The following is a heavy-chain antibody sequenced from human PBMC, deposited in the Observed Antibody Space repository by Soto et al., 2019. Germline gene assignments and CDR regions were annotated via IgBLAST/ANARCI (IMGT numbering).Heavy chain of an antibody. Sequence: QVQLQESGPGLVKPSQTLSLTCTVSGGFISRGGYYWSWIRQHPGKGLEWIGSIYYSGSTYYNPSLKSRVTISVDTSKNQCSLKLSSVTSADTAVYYCARSSTSANYFDYWGQGTRVTVSS. CDR1: GGFISRGGYY. CDR2: IYYSGST. CDR3: ARSSTSANYFDY. V-gene: IGHV4-31*03. D-gene: IGHD2-2*01. J-gene: IGHJ4*02.